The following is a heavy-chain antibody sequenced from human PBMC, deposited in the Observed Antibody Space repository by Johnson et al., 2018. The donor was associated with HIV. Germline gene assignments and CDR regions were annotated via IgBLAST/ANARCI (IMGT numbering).Heavy chain of an antibody. J-gene: IGHJ3*02. Sequence: QVQLVESGGGVVQPGRSLRLSCAGSGFTFSSYGIHWVRQAPGKGLEWVAVISYDGSNKYYADSVKGRFTISRDNSKNTLYLQMNSLRAEDTAVYYCARDPTYYNFWSGYYSGAFDIWGQGTMVTVSS. CDR1: GFTFSSYG. CDR2: ISYDGSNK. D-gene: IGHD3-3*01. CDR3: ARDPTYYNFWSGYYSGAFDI. V-gene: IGHV3-30-3*01.